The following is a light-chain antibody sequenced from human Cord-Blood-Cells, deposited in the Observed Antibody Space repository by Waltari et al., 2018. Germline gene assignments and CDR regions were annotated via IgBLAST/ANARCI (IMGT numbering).Light chain of an antibody. Sequence: DIQMTQSPSTLSASVGDRVTITCRASQSISSWLAWYQQKPGKATNILIYDASSLESGVPSRFSGSGSGTEFTLTISSLQPDDFATYYCQQYNSYSWTFGQGTKVEIK. V-gene: IGKV1-5*01. CDR1: QSISSW. CDR2: DAS. J-gene: IGKJ1*01. CDR3: QQYNSYSWT.